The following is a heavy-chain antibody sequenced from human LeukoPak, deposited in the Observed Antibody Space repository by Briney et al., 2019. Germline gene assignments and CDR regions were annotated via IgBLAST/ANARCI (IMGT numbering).Heavy chain of an antibody. CDR3: ARLEYSSSSDNFDY. CDR1: GYTFTGYY. CDR2: INPNSGGT. D-gene: IGHD6-6*01. V-gene: IGHV1-2*02. Sequence: RASVKVSCKASGYTFTGYYMHWVRQAPGQGLEWMGWINPNSGGTNYAQKFQGRVTMTRDTSISTAYIELSRLRYDDTAVYYCARLEYSSSSDNFDYWGQGTLVTVSS. J-gene: IGHJ4*02.